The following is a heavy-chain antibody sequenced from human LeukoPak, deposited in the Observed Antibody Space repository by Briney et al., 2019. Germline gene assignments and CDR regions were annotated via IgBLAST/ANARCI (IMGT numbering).Heavy chain of an antibody. J-gene: IGHJ4*02. CDR3: AREWDDATLFDY. V-gene: IGHV4-4*07. Sequence: SETLSLTCTVSGGSISSYYWSWIRQPAGKGREWIGRIYTSGSTNYNPPLKSRVTMSVDTSKNQFSLKLSSVTAADTAVYYCAREWDDATLFDYWGQGTLVTVSS. CDR1: GGSISSYY. CDR2: IYTSGST. D-gene: IGHD1-26*01.